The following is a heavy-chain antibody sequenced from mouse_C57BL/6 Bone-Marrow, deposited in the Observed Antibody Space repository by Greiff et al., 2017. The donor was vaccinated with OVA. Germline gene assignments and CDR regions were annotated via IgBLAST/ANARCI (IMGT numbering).Heavy chain of an antibody. CDR3: ARSYYYGSSYLAWFAY. D-gene: IGHD1-1*01. CDR2: IRSKSNNYAT. V-gene: IGHV10-1*01. J-gene: IGHJ3*01. CDR1: GFSFNTYA. Sequence: GGGLVQPTGSLKLSCAASGFSFNTYAMNWVRQAPGKGLEWVARIRSKSNNYATYYADSVKDRFTISRDDSESMLYLQMNNLKTEDTAMYYCARSYYYGSSYLAWFAYWGQGTLVTVSA.